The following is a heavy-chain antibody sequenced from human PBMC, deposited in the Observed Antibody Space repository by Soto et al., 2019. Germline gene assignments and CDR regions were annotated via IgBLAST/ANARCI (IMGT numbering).Heavy chain of an antibody. Sequence: GASVKVSCKASGYTFTSYAMLWVRQAPGQRLEWMGWINAGNGNTKYSQKFQGRVTITRDTSASTAYMELSSLRSEDTAVYYFSRDPGNSFGNTCGQGTLVTVSA. V-gene: IGHV1-3*01. D-gene: IGHD5-18*01. J-gene: IGHJ5*02. CDR1: GYTFTSYA. CDR2: INAGNGNT. CDR3: SRDPGNSFGNT.